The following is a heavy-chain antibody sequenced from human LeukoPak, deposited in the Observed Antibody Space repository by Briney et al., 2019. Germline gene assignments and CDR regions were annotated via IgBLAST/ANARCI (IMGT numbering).Heavy chain of an antibody. CDR1: GGSIRSGGYY. J-gene: IGHJ4*02. V-gene: IGHV4-31*03. Sequence: SQTLSLTCTVSGGSIRSGGYYWSWIRQHPGKGLEWIGYIYYSGSTYYNPSLKSRVTISVDTSKNQFSLKLSSVTAADTAVYYCASCALSGSYSFDYWGQGTLVTVSS. D-gene: IGHD1-26*01. CDR3: ASCALSGSYSFDY. CDR2: IYYSGST.